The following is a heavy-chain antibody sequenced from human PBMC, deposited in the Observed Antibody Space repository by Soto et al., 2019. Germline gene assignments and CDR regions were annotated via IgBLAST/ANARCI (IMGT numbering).Heavy chain of an antibody. CDR1: GFSLTTSGVG. J-gene: IGHJ4*01. Sequence: QITLNGSGPTVVRPTETLTLTCRFSGFSLTTSGVGVGWIRQSPGKAPEWLALIYWDDDKRYSASLKSRLTITKDTSKNQVVLTVSDLDPTDTATYYCAHRVLRTVFGLVTTTAIYFDFWGHGTPVAVSS. V-gene: IGHV2-5*02. D-gene: IGHD3-3*01. CDR2: IYWDDDK. CDR3: AHRVLRTVFGLVTTTAIYFDF.